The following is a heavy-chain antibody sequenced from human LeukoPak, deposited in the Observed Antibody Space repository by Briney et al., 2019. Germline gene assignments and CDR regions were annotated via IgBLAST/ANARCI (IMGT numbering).Heavy chain of an antibody. Sequence: GRSLRLSCAASGFTFSSYAMHWVRQAPGKGLEWVALISYDGSNKYYADSVKGRFTISRDNSKNTLYLQVNSLRTEDTAVYYCARDSTRGSRSYYFDYWGQGTLVTVSS. CDR3: ARDSTRGSRSYYFDY. J-gene: IGHJ4*02. D-gene: IGHD1-26*01. CDR2: ISYDGSNK. V-gene: IGHV3-30*04. CDR1: GFTFSSYA.